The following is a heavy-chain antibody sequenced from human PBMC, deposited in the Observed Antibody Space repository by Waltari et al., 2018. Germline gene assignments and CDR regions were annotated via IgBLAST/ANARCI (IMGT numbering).Heavy chain of an antibody. D-gene: IGHD2-8*02. CDR3: GDFTAFDY. CDR1: GFTFSTAW. V-gene: IGHV3-15*01. Sequence: EVQLVEFGGGLVKPGGSLRLSCVGSGFTFSTAWMHWVCQAPGKGLEWVGRIKAKPHGGTSVYAAPVKGRFTISRDDSRNTVYLQMNSLRTEDTAVYYCGDFTAFDYWGQGTLVTVSS. CDR2: IKAKPHGGTS. J-gene: IGHJ4*02.